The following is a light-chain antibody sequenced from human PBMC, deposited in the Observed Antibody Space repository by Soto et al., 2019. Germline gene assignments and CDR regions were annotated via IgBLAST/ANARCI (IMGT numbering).Light chain of an antibody. Sequence: QSALTQPPSASGSPGQSVTISCTGTSSDVGGYNYVSWYQQHPGKAPKLMIYEVSMRPSGVPDRFSGSKSVNTASLTVSGLQAEDEADYYCSSYAGSNNVVFGGGTKLTVL. V-gene: IGLV2-8*01. CDR3: SSYAGSNNVV. J-gene: IGLJ2*01. CDR2: EVS. CDR1: SSDVGGYNY.